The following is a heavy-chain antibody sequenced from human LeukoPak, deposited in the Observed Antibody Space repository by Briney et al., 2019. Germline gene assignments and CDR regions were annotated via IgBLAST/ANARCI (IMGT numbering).Heavy chain of an antibody. CDR1: GGTFSSYA. J-gene: IGHJ3*02. Sequence: ASVKVSCKASGGTFSSYAISWVRQAPGQGLEWMGGIIPIFGTANYAQKFQGRVTITRDTSASTAYMELSSLRSEDTAVYYCARAPPDIVVVPAAHAFDIWGQGTMVTVSS. D-gene: IGHD2-2*01. CDR3: ARAPPDIVVVPAAHAFDI. V-gene: IGHV1-69*05. CDR2: IIPIFGTA.